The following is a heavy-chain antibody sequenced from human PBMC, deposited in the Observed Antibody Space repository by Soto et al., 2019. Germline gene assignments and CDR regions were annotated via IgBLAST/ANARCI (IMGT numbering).Heavy chain of an antibody. CDR1: GYTLTELS. CDR3: ATDHGLPSSY. V-gene: IGHV1-24*01. CDR2: FDPEDGET. J-gene: IGHJ4*02. D-gene: IGHD5-12*01. Sequence: GASVKVSCKVSGYTLTELSMHWVRQAPGKGLAWMGGFDPEDGETTYAQKFQGRVTMTEDTSTDTAYMELSSLRSEDTAVYYCATDHGLPSSYWGQGIQVTVPQ.